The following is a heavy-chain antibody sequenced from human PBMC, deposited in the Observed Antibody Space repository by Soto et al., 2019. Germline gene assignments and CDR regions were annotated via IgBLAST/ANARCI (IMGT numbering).Heavy chain of an antibody. V-gene: IGHV1-2*02. CDR3: ASKEGANTDMVSLFYYYHGTHV. CDR2: INPNSGGT. Sequence: ASVKVSCKASGYTFTGYYMHWERQAPGQGLEWMGWINPNSGGTNYAQKFQGRVTMTRDTSISTAYMELSRLRSDDTAVYYCASKEGANTDMVSLFYYYHGTHVCGHGNTVTVSS. D-gene: IGHD5-18*01. CDR1: GYTFTGYY. J-gene: IGHJ6*02.